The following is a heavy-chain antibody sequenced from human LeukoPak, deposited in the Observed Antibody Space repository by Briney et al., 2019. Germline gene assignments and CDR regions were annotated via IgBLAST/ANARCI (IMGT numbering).Heavy chain of an antibody. Sequence: GASVTVSFTASVYTFTTYYMHWVRQAPGPGLEWMGIITPSGGTTTYAQKFQGRVNMTRDTSTSTVYMELSSLRSEDAAVYYCARDREQQLVSDYYYYGMDVWGQGTTVTVSS. J-gene: IGHJ6*02. CDR1: VYTFTTYY. V-gene: IGHV1-46*01. CDR3: ARDREQQLVSDYYYYGMDV. CDR2: ITPSGGTT. D-gene: IGHD6-13*01.